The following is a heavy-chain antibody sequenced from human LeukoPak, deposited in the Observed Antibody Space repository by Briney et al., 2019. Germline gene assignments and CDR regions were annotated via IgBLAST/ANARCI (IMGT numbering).Heavy chain of an antibody. V-gene: IGHV1-69*04. CDR2: IIPILGIA. CDR1: GGTFSSYA. Sequence: ASVKVSCKASGGTFSSYAISWVRQAPGQGLEWMGRIIPILGIANYAQKFQGRVTITADKPTSTAYMELSSLRSEDTAVYYCARAKVDIVATMAQRSYNWFDPWGQGTLVTVSS. J-gene: IGHJ5*02. CDR3: ARAKVDIVATMAQRSYNWFDP. D-gene: IGHD5-12*01.